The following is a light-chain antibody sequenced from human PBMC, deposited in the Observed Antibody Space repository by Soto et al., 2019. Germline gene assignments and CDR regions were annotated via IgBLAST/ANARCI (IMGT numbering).Light chain of an antibody. Sequence: EIVLTQSPGTLSLSPGERATLSCRASQSVSSSYLVWHQQKPGQAPRLLIYGASSRATGIPDRFSGSGSGTDFTLTISRLEPEEFAVYYCQQYGSSWTFGKGNKVDI. CDR3: QQYGSSWT. CDR2: GAS. CDR1: QSVSSSY. V-gene: IGKV3-20*01. J-gene: IGKJ1*01.